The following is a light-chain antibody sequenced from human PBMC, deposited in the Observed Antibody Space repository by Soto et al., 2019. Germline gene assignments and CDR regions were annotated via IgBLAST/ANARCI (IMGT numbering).Light chain of an antibody. CDR3: QQYKSYPGT. CDR1: QSISSS. J-gene: IGKJ1*01. Sequence: DIQMTQSPSTLSASVGDRVTITCRASQSISSSLAWYQQKPGKTPKFLIYDASSLEIGVPSRFSGSGSGTQFTLTISSLQPDDFATYYCQQYKSYPGTFGQGTKVDIK. V-gene: IGKV1-5*01. CDR2: DAS.